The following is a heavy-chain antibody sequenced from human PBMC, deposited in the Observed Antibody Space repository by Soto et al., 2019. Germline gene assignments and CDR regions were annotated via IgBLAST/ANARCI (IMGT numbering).Heavy chain of an antibody. CDR1: GGSISSGTYY. V-gene: IGHV4-31*03. D-gene: IGHD2-15*01. J-gene: IGHJ4*02. CDR2: IYHSGST. CDR3: AREPSGGSGPDY. Sequence: QVQLQESGPGLVKPSQTLSLTCTVSGGSISSGTYYWNWIRQHPGKGMEWLGYIYHSGSTYYNPSLKIRVIISVDTSMYQFSLKLSSVNAADTAVYCCAREPSGGSGPDYWGQGTLVAVSS.